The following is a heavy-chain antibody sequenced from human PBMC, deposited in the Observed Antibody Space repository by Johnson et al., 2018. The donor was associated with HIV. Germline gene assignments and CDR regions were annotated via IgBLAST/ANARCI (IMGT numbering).Heavy chain of an antibody. J-gene: IGHJ3*02. CDR3: AKDLDSSGYYSLTDAFDI. CDR2: ISWNRGSI. V-gene: IGHV3-9*01. Sequence: EVQLVESGGGVVRPGESLRLSCAASGFTFDDYAMHWVRQAPGKGLEWVSGISWNRGSIGYADSVKGRFTISRDNSKNTLYLQMNSLRAEDTAVYYCAKDLDSSGYYSLTDAFDIWGQGTMVTVSS. D-gene: IGHD3-22*01. CDR1: GFTFDDYA.